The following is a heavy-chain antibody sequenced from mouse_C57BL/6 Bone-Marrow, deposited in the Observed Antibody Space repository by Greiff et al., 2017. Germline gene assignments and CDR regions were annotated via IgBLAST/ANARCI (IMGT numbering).Heavy chain of an antibody. Sequence: EVQLVESGGGLVKPGGSLKLSCAASGFTFSSYAMSWVRQTPEKRLEWVATISDGGSYTYYPDNVKGRFTISRDNAKNNLYLQMSHLKSEDTAMYYCAREDYYRSDYAMDYWGQGTSVTVSS. J-gene: IGHJ4*01. CDR3: AREDYYRSDYAMDY. CDR1: GFTFSSYA. V-gene: IGHV5-4*01. D-gene: IGHD1-2*01. CDR2: ISDGGSYT.